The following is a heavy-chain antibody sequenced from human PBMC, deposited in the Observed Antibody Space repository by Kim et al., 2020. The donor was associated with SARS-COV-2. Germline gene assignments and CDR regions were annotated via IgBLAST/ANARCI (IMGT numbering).Heavy chain of an antibody. CDR3: ARDLFWEPPRYCSSTSCSTYYFDY. CDR2: INTNTGNP. CDR1: GYTFTSYA. Sequence: ASVKVSCKASGYTFTSYAMNWVRQAPGQGLEWMGWINTNTGNPTYAQGFTGRFVFSLDTSVSTAYLQISSLKAEDTAVYYCARDLFWEPPRYCSSTSCSTYYFDYWGQGTLVTVSS. V-gene: IGHV7-4-1*02. D-gene: IGHD2-2*02. J-gene: IGHJ4*02.